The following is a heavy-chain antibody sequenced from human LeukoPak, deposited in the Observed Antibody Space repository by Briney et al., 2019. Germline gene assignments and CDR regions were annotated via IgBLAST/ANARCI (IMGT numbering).Heavy chain of an antibody. CDR1: GFTFSSYA. CDR3: AKGALQFGYYYYGMDV. V-gene: IGHV3-23*01. J-gene: IGHJ6*02. Sequence: GGSLRLSCAASGFTFSSYAMSWVRQAPGKGLEWVSAISGSGGSTYYADSVKGRFTISRDNSKNTLYLQMNSLRAEDTVVYYCAKGALQFGYYYYGMDVWGQGTTVTVSS. D-gene: IGHD4-11*01. CDR2: ISGSGGST.